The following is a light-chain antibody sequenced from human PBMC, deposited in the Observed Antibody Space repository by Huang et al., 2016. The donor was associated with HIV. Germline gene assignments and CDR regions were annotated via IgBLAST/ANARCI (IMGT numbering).Light chain of an antibody. J-gene: IGKJ5*01. CDR2: GAS. Sequence: EIVLTQPPGTLSLSPGERATLSCRASQTVSSSYLAWYQQKPGQAPRLLIYGASSRASGIPDRFGGSGSGTDFTITINRLEPEDVAVYYCQQYDSSITFGQGTRVEIK. CDR3: QQYDSSIT. V-gene: IGKV3-20*01. CDR1: QTVSSSY.